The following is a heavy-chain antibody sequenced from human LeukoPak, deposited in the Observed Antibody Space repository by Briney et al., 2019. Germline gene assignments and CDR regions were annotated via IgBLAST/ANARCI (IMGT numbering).Heavy chain of an antibody. D-gene: IGHD3-22*01. J-gene: IGHJ3*02. V-gene: IGHV3-23*01. Sequence: GGSLRLSCAASGFTFSSYGMSWVRQAPGKGLEWVSAISGSGGSTYYADSVKGRFTISRDNSKNTLYLQMNSLRAEDTAVYYCAKDLVSGITMILDAFDIWGQGTMVTVSS. CDR3: AKDLVSGITMILDAFDI. CDR2: ISGSGGST. CDR1: GFTFSSYG.